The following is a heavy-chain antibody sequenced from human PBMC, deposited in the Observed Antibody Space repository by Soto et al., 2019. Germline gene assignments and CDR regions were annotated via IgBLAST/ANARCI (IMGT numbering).Heavy chain of an antibody. CDR3: AHTTGSYRGGDY. J-gene: IGHJ4*02. D-gene: IGHD3-10*01. V-gene: IGHV2-5*02. CDR1: GFSLSTSGVG. CDR2: IYWDDDK. Sequence: QITLKESGPTLVKPTQTLTLTCTFSGFSLSTSGVGVGWIRQPPGKAPEWLALIYWDDDKRYSPSLKSRLTITKDTSKNQVVLTMTNMDPVDTATYYCAHTTGSYRGGDYWGQGTLVTVSS.